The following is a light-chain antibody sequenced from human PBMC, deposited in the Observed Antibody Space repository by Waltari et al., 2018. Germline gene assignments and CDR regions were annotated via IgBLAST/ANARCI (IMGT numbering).Light chain of an antibody. CDR3: SSYAGSDNSLWV. Sequence: QSALTQPPSASGSPGQSVTISCTGTSSDVGSYNYVSWYQQHPGKAPKFMLYEVTKRPLGVPDRFSGSKSGNTASLTVSGLQAEEEADYYCSSYAGSDNSLWVFGTGTKLTV. J-gene: IGLJ1*01. V-gene: IGLV2-8*01. CDR2: EVT. CDR1: SSDVGSYNY.